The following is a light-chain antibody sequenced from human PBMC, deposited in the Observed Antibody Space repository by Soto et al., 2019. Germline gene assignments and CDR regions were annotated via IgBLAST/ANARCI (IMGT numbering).Light chain of an antibody. CDR3: QQYDNLPIT. CDR1: QGIETY. V-gene: IGKV1-33*01. Sequence: DIQMTQSPSSLSASVGDRVSITCRTSQGIETYLNWYQQKSGKAPKLLIYAASSLQSGVPSRFSGSGSGTDFNFSISSLQPEDIGTYYCQQYDNLPITFGQGARLEIK. CDR2: AAS. J-gene: IGKJ5*01.